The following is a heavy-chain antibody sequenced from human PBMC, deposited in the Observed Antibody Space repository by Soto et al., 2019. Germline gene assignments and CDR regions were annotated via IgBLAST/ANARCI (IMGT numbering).Heavy chain of an antibody. CDR1: GGSISSSKYY. J-gene: IGHJ5*02. Sequence: SETLSLTCTVSGGSISSSKYYWGWIRQAPGKGLEWIASIYYSGSTYYNPSLKSRVTISVDTSRNQFSLTLSFVTAADTAVYYCARDSLTGNYFDPWGQGTLVTVSS. V-gene: IGHV4-39*07. D-gene: IGHD1-7*01. CDR2: IYYSGST. CDR3: ARDSLTGNYFDP.